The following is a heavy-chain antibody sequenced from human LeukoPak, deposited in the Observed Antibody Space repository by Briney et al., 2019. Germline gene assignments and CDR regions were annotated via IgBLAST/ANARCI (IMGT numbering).Heavy chain of an antibody. CDR1: GFTVRSYY. D-gene: IGHD5-18*01. Sequence: GGSLRLSCAASGFTVRSYYMSWVRQAPGKGLEWVSGIDSGGRTYYADSVKGRFTISRNNSKNALYLQMKSLRAEDTAVYYCARDGYSYGFAYWGQGTLVTVSS. CDR3: ARDGYSYGFAY. CDR2: IDSGGRT. V-gene: IGHV3-53*04. J-gene: IGHJ4*02.